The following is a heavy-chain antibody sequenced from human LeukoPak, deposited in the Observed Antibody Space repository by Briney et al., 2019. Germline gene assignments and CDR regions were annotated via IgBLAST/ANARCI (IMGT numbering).Heavy chain of an antibody. Sequence: SQSMSPTCPVYGGSMGSGNSYWSWLRHPAWKGLEGICRIYTSERTNYNPSPKSRFTRSIDTSKNSFSLTVCSVTTSTTAAFRCARSNNYGYPLFAPWGQGTLVTVCS. CDR2: IYTSERT. V-gene: IGHV4-61*02. CDR3: ARSNNYGYPLFAP. J-gene: IGHJ5*02. CDR1: GGSMGSGNSY. D-gene: IGHD5-18*01.